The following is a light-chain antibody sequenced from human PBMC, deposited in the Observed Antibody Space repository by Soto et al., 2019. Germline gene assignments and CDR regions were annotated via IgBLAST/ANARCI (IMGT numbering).Light chain of an antibody. Sequence: EIVLTQSPGTLSLSPGERATLSCRASQTVRTNYLAWYQQKPGQAPWLLIYGAFNRAGGVPYRFSGSGSGTDFTLTISRLEPGDFAVYYCQQYGSSPRTFGQGTKVEIK. J-gene: IGKJ1*01. V-gene: IGKV3-20*01. CDR2: GAF. CDR3: QQYGSSPRT. CDR1: QTVRTNY.